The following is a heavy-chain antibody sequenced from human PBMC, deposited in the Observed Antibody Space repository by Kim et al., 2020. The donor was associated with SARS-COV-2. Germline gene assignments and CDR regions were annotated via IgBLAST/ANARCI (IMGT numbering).Heavy chain of an antibody. CDR2: IKNKFEGGTA. V-gene: IGHV3-15*01. CDR3: VTFNNRDAFDF. J-gene: IGHJ3*01. Sequence: GGSLRLSCAGSGFIFSNPWMSWVRQAPGKGLEWVGRIKNKFEGGTADYAAPVTGRFTISRDDSKNTLDLQMNSLKPEDTGVYYCVTFNNRDAFDFWGQGTMVTVS. CDR1: GFIFSNPW. D-gene: IGHD1-1*01.